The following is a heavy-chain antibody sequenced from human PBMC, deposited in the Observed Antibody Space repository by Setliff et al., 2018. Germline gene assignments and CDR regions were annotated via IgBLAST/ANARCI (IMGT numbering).Heavy chain of an antibody. CDR2: ISSSGYTI. CDR3: ARGKDYSDGSGYPIFQH. D-gene: IGHD3-22*01. Sequence: PGESLKISCAASGFTLDDYYMTWIRQAPGKGLEWISYISSSGYTIYYANSVKGRFSISRDDALNSLFLEMNSLRVDDTAIYYCARGKDYSDGSGYPIFQHWGQGTPVTVSS. CDR1: GFTLDDYY. V-gene: IGHV3-11*04. J-gene: IGHJ1*01.